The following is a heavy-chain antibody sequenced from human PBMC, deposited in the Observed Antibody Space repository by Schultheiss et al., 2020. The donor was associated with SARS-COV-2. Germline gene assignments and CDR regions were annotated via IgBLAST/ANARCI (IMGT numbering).Heavy chain of an antibody. J-gene: IGHJ6*02. Sequence: SVKVSCKASGGTFSSFAISWVRQAPGQGLEWMGGIIPIFGTANYAQKFQGRVTITADESTSTAYMELSSLRSEDTAVHYCARELLVVVAARYYGMDVWGQGTTVTVSS. CDR2: IIPIFGTA. D-gene: IGHD2-15*01. V-gene: IGHV1-69*13. CDR1: GGTFSSFA. CDR3: ARELLVVVAARYYGMDV.